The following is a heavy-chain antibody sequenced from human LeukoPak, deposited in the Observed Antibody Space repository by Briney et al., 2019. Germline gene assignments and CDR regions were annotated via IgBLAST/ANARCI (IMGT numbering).Heavy chain of an antibody. CDR2: ISWNSGSI. V-gene: IGHV3-9*01. CDR1: GFTFDDYA. Sequence: GGSLRLSCAASGFTFDDYAMHWVRQAPGKGLEWVSGISWNSGSIGYADSVKGRLTISRDNAKNSLYLQMNSLRAEDTALYYCAKEESDWGQGTLVTVSS. CDR3: AKEESD. J-gene: IGHJ4*02.